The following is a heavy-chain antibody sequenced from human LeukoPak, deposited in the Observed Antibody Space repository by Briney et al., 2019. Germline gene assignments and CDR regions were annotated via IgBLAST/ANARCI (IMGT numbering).Heavy chain of an antibody. D-gene: IGHD6-19*01. V-gene: IGHV3-48*01. CDR1: GFTFSSYA. J-gene: IGHJ4*02. CDR3: TRPYSSGYY. CDR2: ISSSSSTI. Sequence: PGGSLRLSCAASGFTFSSYAMHWVRQAPGKGLEWVSYISSSSSTIYYADSVKGRFTISRDNAKNSLYLQMNSLKIEDTAVYYCTRPYSSGYYWGQGTLVTVSS.